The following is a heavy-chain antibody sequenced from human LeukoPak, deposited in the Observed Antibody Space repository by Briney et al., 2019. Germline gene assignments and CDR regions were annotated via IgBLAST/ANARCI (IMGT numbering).Heavy chain of an antibody. D-gene: IGHD3-3*01. CDR1: GGSFSGYY. Sequence: SEALSLTCAVYGGSFSGYYWSWIRQPPGKGLEWIGEINHSGSTNYNPSLKSRVTISVDTSKNQFSLKLSSVTAADTAVYYCARGSIYDYWGQGTLVTVSS. J-gene: IGHJ4*02. CDR2: INHSGST. CDR3: ARGSIYDY. V-gene: IGHV4-34*01.